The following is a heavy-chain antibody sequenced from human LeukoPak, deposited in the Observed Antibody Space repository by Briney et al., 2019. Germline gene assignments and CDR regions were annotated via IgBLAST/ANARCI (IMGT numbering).Heavy chain of an antibody. CDR3: ARDSQDSGYNDYFMDV. D-gene: IGHD3-22*01. Sequence: PSETLSLTCTVSGGAISSYFWGRIRQSPGKGLEWIGYIHHSWGTKSNPSLKSRVTMSVDTSRNQFSLKLSSVTAADTAVYYCARDSQDSGYNDYFMDVWGKGTTVTVSS. CDR1: GGAISSYF. CDR2: IHHSWGT. V-gene: IGHV4-59*01. J-gene: IGHJ6*03.